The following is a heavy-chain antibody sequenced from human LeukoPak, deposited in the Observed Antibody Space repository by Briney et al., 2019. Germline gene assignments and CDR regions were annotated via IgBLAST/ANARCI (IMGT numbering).Heavy chain of an antibody. CDR3: AMGRRKGYCSSTSCYGVYYYYYYGMDV. D-gene: IGHD2-2*01. V-gene: IGHV1-2*02. J-gene: IGHJ6*02. CDR1: GYTFTGYY. CDR2: INPNSGGT. Sequence: ASVKVSCKASGYTFTGYYMHWVRQAPGQGLEWMGWINPNSGGTNYAQKFQGRVTMTRDTSISTAYMELRSLRSDDTAVYYCAMGRRKGYCSSTSCYGVYYYYYYGMDVWGQGTTVTVSS.